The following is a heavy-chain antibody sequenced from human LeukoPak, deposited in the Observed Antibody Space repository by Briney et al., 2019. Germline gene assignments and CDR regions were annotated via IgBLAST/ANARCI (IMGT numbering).Heavy chain of an antibody. CDR1: GFTFSNYG. CDR2: ISYDGSNK. CDR3: AKDWYYDSSGYTDY. V-gene: IGHV3-30*18. J-gene: IGHJ4*02. Sequence: GGSLRLSCDSSGFTFSNYGMHWVRQAPGKGLEWVAVISYDGSNKYYADSVKGRFTISRDNSKNTLYLQMNSLRAEDTAVYYCAKDWYYDSSGYTDYWGQGTLVTVSS. D-gene: IGHD3-22*01.